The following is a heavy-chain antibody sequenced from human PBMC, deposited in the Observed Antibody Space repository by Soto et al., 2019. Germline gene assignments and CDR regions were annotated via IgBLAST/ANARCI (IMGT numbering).Heavy chain of an antibody. D-gene: IGHD3-9*01. CDR1: GGSISSGGYY. Sequence: PSETLSLTCTVSGGSISSGGYYWSWIRQHPGKGLEWIGYIYYSGSTYYNPSLKSRVTISVDTSKNQFSLQLSSVTAADTAVYYCARNTNVLRYFDWLFGFDPWGQGTLVTVSS. J-gene: IGHJ5*02. CDR3: ARNTNVLRYFDWLFGFDP. V-gene: IGHV4-31*03. CDR2: IYYSGST.